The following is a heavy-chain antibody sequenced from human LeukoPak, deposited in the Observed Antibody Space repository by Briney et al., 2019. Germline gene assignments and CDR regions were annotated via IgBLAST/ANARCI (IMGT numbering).Heavy chain of an antibody. V-gene: IGHV3-53*01. CDR2: IYSGGNI. CDR1: GFTVSSTY. J-gene: IGHJ4*02. Sequence: GGSLRLSCAASGFTVSSTYMSWVRQAPGKGLEWVSVIYSGGNIYYIDSVKGRFTISRDTSKNTLYLQMNSLRAEDTAVYYCARDEVGYDSSGYLFDYWGQGTLVTVSS. CDR3: ARDEVGYDSSGYLFDY. D-gene: IGHD3-22*01.